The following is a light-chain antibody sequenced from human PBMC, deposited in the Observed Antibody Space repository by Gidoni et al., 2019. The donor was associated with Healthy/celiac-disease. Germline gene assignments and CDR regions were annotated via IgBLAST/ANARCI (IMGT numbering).Light chain of an antibody. J-gene: IGLJ3*02. V-gene: IGLV1-44*01. CDR2: SNN. CDR1: SSNIGSNT. Sequence: QSVLTQPPSASGTPGQRVTISCSGSSSNIGSNTVNWYQQLPGTAPKLLIYSNNQRPSGVPDRFSGSKSGNSASLAISGLQSEDEADYYCAAWDDSLNGPVFGGGTKL. CDR3: AAWDDSLNGPV.